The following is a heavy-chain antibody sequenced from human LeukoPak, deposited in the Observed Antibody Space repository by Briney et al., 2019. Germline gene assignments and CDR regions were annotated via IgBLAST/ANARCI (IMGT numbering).Heavy chain of an antibody. CDR1: GGSISSYY. D-gene: IGHD6-13*01. CDR3: ARLPNYSSSWFFDY. J-gene: IGHJ4*02. Sequence: PSETLSLTCTVSGGSISSYYWNWIRQPPGKGLEWIGYIYTSGSTNYNPSLKSRVTISVDTSKNQFSLKLSSVTAADTAVYYCARLPNYSSSWFFDYWGQGTLVTVSS. V-gene: IGHV4-4*09. CDR2: IYTSGST.